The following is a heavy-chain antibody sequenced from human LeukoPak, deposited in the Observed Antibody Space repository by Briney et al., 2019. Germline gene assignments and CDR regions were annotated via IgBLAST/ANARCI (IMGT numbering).Heavy chain of an antibody. J-gene: IGHJ3*02. CDR2: IYHSGNT. CDR1: GDSISSYY. Sequence: SETLSLTCTVSGDSISSYYWSWIRQPPGKGLEWIGYIYHSGNTNSNPSLKSRVTISVDTTKNQFSLKLSSVTAADTAVYYCVRGYYYDSSGYWVRAFDIWGQGTMVTVSS. D-gene: IGHD3-22*01. V-gene: IGHV4-59*12. CDR3: VRGYYYDSSGYWVRAFDI.